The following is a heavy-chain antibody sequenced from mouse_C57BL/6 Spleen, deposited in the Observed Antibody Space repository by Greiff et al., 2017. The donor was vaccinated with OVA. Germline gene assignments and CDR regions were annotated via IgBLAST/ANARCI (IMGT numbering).Heavy chain of an antibody. Sequence: EVKLVESGPGLVKPSQSLSLTCSVTGYSITSGYYWNWIRQFPGNKLAWMGYISYDGSNNYNPSLKNRISITRDTSKNQFFLKLNSVTTEDTATYYWARGGNYGFAYWGQGTLVTVSA. V-gene: IGHV3-6*01. D-gene: IGHD2-1*01. J-gene: IGHJ3*01. CDR2: ISYDGSN. CDR1: GYSITSGYY. CDR3: ARGGNYGFAY.